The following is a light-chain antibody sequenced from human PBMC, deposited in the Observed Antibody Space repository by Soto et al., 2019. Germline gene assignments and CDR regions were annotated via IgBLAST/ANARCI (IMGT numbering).Light chain of an antibody. J-gene: IGKJ4*01. V-gene: IGKV3-15*01. CDR3: QYYNNWLAT. Sequence: EVVMTRSPATLSVSPGDKVSLSCRANQTISNMLAWYQQKPGQAPRLLIYAASTRATGVSARFSGSGSGTEFTLTISSLQSEDFTIYYCQYYNNWLATFGGGTKVDIK. CDR1: QTISNM. CDR2: AAS.